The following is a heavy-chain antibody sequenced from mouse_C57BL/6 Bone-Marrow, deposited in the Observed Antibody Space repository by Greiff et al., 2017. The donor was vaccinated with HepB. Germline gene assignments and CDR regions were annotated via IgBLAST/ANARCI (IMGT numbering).Heavy chain of an antibody. CDR3: ARAPITTVVAPDWFAY. V-gene: IGHV5-4*01. D-gene: IGHD1-1*01. Sequence: EVQLQQSGGGLVKPGGSLKLSCAASGFTFSSYAMSWVRQTPEKRLEWVATISDGGSYTYYPDNVKGRFTISRDNAKNNLYLQMSHLKSEDTAMYYCARAPITTVVAPDWFAYWGQGTLVTVSA. J-gene: IGHJ3*01. CDR1: GFTFSSYA. CDR2: ISDGGSYT.